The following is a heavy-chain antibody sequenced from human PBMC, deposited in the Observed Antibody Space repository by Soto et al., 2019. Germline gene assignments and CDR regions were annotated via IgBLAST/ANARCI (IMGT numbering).Heavy chain of an antibody. J-gene: IGHJ4*02. V-gene: IGHV3-30*18. D-gene: IGHD3-22*01. CDR3: AKAMIVTTPYYFDY. Sequence: GGSLRLSCAASGFTFSSYGMHWVRQAPGKGLEWVAVISYDGSNKYYADSVKGRFTISRDNSKNTLYLQMNSLRAEDTAVYHCAKAMIVTTPYYFDYWGQGTLVTVSS. CDR1: GFTFSSYG. CDR2: ISYDGSNK.